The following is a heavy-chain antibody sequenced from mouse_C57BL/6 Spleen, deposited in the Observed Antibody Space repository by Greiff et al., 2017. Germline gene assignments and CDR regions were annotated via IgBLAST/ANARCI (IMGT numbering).Heavy chain of an antibody. CDR2: IDPSDSYT. D-gene: IGHD2-12*01. CDR3: ARRDYSFDY. Sequence: QVQLKQPGAELVKPGASVKLSCKASGYTFTSYWMQWVKQRPGQGLEWIGEIDPSDSYTNYNQKFKGKATLTVDTSSSTAYMQLSSLTSEDSAVYYCARRDYSFDYWGQGTTLTVSS. V-gene: IGHV1-50*01. CDR1: GYTFTSYW. J-gene: IGHJ2*01.